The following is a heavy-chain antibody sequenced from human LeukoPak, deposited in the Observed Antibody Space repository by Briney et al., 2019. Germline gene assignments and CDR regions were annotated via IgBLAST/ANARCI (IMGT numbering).Heavy chain of an antibody. V-gene: IGHV1-2*02. CDR1: GYTFTGYY. CDR2: INPNSGGT. CDR3: AREADYVSFDY. D-gene: IGHD4-17*01. Sequence: ASVKVSCKASGYTFTGYYMHWVRQAPGQGLEWMGWINPNSGGTNYAQKFQGRVTMTRDTSISTAYMELRSLRSDDTAVYYCAREADYVSFDYWGQGTLVTVSS. J-gene: IGHJ4*02.